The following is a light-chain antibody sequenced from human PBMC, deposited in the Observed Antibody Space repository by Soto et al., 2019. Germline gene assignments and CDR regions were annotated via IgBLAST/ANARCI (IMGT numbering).Light chain of an antibody. Sequence: EIVMTQSPATLSVSPGERATLSCRASQSIITNVAWYQQRPGQAPRLLIYGASTRATGVPARFSGSGSGTEFTLTISSLQSEDYAIYYCQQYKSWPRITFGQGTRLDIK. V-gene: IGKV3-15*01. CDR3: QQYKSWPRIT. J-gene: IGKJ5*01. CDR1: QSIITN. CDR2: GAS.